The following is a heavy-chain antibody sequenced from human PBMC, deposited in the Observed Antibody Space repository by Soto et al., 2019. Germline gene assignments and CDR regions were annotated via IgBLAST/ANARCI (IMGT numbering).Heavy chain of an antibody. Sequence: YGPTLVNATQTLTLSCTFSGLSLSTTGVGVGWIRQPPGKALELLALIYWDDVKRYSPSLKSRLTITKDTSKNQVVLTMTNMDPVDTATYYCVKSRCGGDCLKVYSYYSYYDLDVWGKXT. CDR3: VKSRCGGDCLKVYSYYSYYDLDV. V-gene: IGHV2-5*02. CDR2: IYWDDVK. J-gene: IGHJ6*04. D-gene: IGHD2-21*02. CDR1: GLSLSTTGVG.